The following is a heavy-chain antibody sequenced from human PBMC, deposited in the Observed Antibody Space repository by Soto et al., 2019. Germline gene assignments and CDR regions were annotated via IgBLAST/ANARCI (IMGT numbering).Heavy chain of an antibody. CDR2: IIPFFKAT. D-gene: IGHD3-16*01. J-gene: IGHJ6*02. CDR1: GGTFSSHA. CDR3: ARDVPLNYYDGTFSYYALDV. V-gene: IGHV1-69*13. Sequence: ASVKVSCKASGGTFSSHAISWVRQAPGQGLEWMGGIIPFFKATNYAQKFQGRVTITADDSTSTAYMDLYSLRSEDTAVYYCARDVPLNYYDGTFSYYALDVWGQGTTVTVSS.